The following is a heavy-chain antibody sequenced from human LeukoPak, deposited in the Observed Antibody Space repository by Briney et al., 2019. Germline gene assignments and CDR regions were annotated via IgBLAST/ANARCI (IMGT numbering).Heavy chain of an antibody. CDR3: ARGMSGATHYDY. D-gene: IGHD1-26*01. CDR2: IYTSGST. CDR1: VGSITSYY. V-gene: IGHV4-4*07. J-gene: IGHJ4*02. Sequence: SETLSLTCTVSVGSITSYYWSWIRQPAGKGLEWIGRIYTSGSTNYNPSLKSRVTMSVDTSKNQFSLKLMQVTSADTAEYYCARGMSGATHYDYWGQGTLVTVSS.